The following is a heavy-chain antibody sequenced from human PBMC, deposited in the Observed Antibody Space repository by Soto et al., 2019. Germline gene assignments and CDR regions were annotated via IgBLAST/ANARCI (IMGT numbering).Heavy chain of an antibody. D-gene: IGHD1-26*01. CDR2: IKQDGSEK. CDR1: GFTFSSYW. V-gene: IGHV3-7*03. Sequence: GGSLRLSCAASGFTFSSYWMSWVRQAPGKGLEWVANIKQDGSEKYYVDSVKGRFTISRDNSKNTLYLQMNSLRAEDTAVYYCAKSYLGATPVKFDPWGQGTLVTVSS. J-gene: IGHJ5*02. CDR3: AKSYLGATPVKFDP.